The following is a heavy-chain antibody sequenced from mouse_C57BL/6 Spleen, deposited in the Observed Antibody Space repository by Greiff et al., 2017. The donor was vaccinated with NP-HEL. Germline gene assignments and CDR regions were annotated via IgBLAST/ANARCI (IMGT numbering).Heavy chain of an antibody. V-gene: IGHV1-64*01. CDR2: IHPNSGST. D-gene: IGHD1-1*01. J-gene: IGHJ2*01. CDR1: GYTFTSYW. Sequence: QVQLQQPGAELVKPGASVKLSCKASGYTFTSYWMHWVKQRPGQGLEWIGMIHPNSGSTNYNEKFKSKATLTVDKSSSTAYMQLSSLTSEDSAVYYCASWGITRVVDYWGQGTTLTVSS. CDR3: ASWGITRVVDY.